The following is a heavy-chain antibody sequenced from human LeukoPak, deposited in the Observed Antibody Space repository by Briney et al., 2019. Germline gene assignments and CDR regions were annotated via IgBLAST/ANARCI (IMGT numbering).Heavy chain of an antibody. D-gene: IGHD4-17*01. CDR1: GGSISSYY. CDR2: IYTSGST. CDR3: ARDLGGFGDYGSYYYYGMDV. Sequence: SETLSLTCTVSGGSISSYYWSWIRQPAGKGLEWIGRIYTSGSTNYNPFLKGRVTMSVDTSKNQFSLKLISVTAADSAVYYCARDLGGFGDYGSYYYYGMDVWGPGTTVTVSS. V-gene: IGHV4-4*07. J-gene: IGHJ6*02.